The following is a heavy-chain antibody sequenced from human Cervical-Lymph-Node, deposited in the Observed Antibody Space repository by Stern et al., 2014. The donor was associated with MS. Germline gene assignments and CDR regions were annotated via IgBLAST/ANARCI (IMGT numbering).Heavy chain of an antibody. CDR1: GGTFNTNV. CDR2: IIPIFGTA. J-gene: IGHJ4*02. Sequence: QVQLVESGAEVKKPGSSVKVSCKASGGTFNTNVISWVRQAPGQGLEWMGGIIPIFGTALYAQKFQGRVKITANESTRAVYTELSGLRSEDTAVYYCARAAYSTSSYNYWGQGTLVIVSS. CDR3: ARAAYSTSSYNY. V-gene: IGHV1-69*01. D-gene: IGHD6-6*01.